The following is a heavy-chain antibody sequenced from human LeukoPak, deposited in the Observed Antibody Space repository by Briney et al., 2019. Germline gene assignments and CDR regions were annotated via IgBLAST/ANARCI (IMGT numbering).Heavy chain of an antibody. CDR2: ISHDGSNK. J-gene: IGHJ4*02. D-gene: IGHD5-12*01. Sequence: GRSLRLSCAASGFTFSSYAMHWVRHAPGKGLEWVAVISHDGSNKYYADSVKGRFTISRDNSKNTLYLQMNSLRAEDTAVYYCARDIYSGYDLEGYYFDYWGQGTLVTVSS. V-gene: IGHV3-30-3*01. CDR3: ARDIYSGYDLEGYYFDY. CDR1: GFTFSSYA.